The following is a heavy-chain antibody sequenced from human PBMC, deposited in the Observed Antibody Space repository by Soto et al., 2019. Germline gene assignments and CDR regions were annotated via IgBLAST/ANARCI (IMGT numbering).Heavy chain of an antibody. J-gene: IGHJ4*02. CDR3: ASRYFHLAAGYRNYEPFYFGK. CDR1: GGYINNTSYS. CDR2: MFSTGSS. V-gene: IGHV4-39*02. D-gene: IGHD3-16*01. Sequence: SETLSLPWAVSGGYINNTSYSWGWIRQPPGKGLEWVGDMFSTGSSTYSPSLKGRVTISVDPSQNHFSLRSFSMTAVATAVCFCASRYFHLAAGYRNYEPFYFGKWGPGTLGATSS.